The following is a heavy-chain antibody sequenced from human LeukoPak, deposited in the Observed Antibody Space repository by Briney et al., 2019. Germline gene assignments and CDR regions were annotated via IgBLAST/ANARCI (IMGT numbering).Heavy chain of an antibody. CDR3: ANSRRSGYWYFDL. V-gene: IGHV3-74*01. J-gene: IGHJ2*01. CDR2: IKTDGSNT. CDR1: GFTFSSYW. D-gene: IGHD3-22*01. Sequence: GGSLRLSCADSGFTFSSYWMHWVRQAPGKGLVWVSRIKTDGSNTNYADSVKGRFTISRDNAKNTLYLQMNSLRAEDTAVYYCANSRRSGYWYFDLWGRGTLVIVSS.